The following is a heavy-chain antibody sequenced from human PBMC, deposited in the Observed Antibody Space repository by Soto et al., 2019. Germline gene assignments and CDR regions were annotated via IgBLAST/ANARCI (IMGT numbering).Heavy chain of an antibody. Sequence: EVQLVESGGGLVQPGGSLKLSCAASGFTLSGSAMHWVRQASGKGLEWVGRIRSKANSYATAYGASVKGRFTISRDDSKNTAYLQMNSLETEDTAVYYCTGRKEWELPSPYGLDVWGQGTTVTVSS. J-gene: IGHJ6*02. D-gene: IGHD1-26*01. CDR1: GFTLSGSA. CDR3: TGRKEWELPSPYGLDV. CDR2: IRSKANSYAT. V-gene: IGHV3-73*01.